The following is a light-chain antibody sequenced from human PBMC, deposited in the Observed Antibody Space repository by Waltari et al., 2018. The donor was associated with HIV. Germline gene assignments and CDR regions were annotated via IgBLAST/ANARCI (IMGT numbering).Light chain of an antibody. CDR1: QSVADDC. J-gene: IGKJ1*01. V-gene: IGKV3-20*01. CDR3: HQYGSSPPKT. CDR2: GAS. Sequence: EIFLTQSPGSLSLSPGERATLSCRASQSVADDCLAWYQQRPGQPPSLLIYGASSRATGIPDRFSGSGSGTDYTLTITRLEPEDFAVYYCHQYGSSPPKTFGQGTKVEIK.